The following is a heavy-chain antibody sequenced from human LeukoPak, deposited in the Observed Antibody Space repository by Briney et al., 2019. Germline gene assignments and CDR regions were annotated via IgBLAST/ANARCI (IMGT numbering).Heavy chain of an antibody. J-gene: IGHJ5*02. CDR2: IYYSGST. CDR1: GGSISSYY. V-gene: IGHV4-59*01. CDR3: ARYSGSSFDP. D-gene: IGHD6-13*01. Sequence: PSETLSLTCTVSGGSISSYYWSWIRQPPGKGLEWIGYIYYSGSTNYNPSLKSRVTISVDTSKNQFSLKLSSVTAADTAVYYCARYSGSSFDPWGQGTLVTVSS.